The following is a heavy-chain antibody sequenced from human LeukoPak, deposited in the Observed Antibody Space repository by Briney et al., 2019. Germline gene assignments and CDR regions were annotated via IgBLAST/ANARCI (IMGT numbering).Heavy chain of an antibody. D-gene: IGHD6-19*01. CDR2: IYYSGNT. Sequence: PSETLSLTCTVSGGSISSSGYYWGWIRQPPGKGLEWIGSIYYSGNTYYNPSLKSRVTISVDTSKNQFSLNLSSVTAADTAVYYCARLRFSSGWNFDYWGQGTLVTVSS. V-gene: IGHV4-39*01. CDR1: GGSISSSGYY. J-gene: IGHJ4*02. CDR3: ARLRFSSGWNFDY.